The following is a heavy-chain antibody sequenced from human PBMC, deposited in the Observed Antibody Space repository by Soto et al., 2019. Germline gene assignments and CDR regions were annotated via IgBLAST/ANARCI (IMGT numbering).Heavy chain of an antibody. CDR3: ARVPYSSSYYFDY. Sequence: GGSLRLSCAASGFTFSSYGMHWVRQAPGKGLEWGAGIWYEGSNKYYADSVKGRFTISRDNSKKTLYLKMNSLGGEDTAAYYCARVPYSSSYYFDYSGQGSLRTVSS. J-gene: IGHJ4*02. V-gene: IGHV3-33*01. CDR1: GFTFSSYG. CDR2: IWYEGSNK. D-gene: IGHD6-6*01.